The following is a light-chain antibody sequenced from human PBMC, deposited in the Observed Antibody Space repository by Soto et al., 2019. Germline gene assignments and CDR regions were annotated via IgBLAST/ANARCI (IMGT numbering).Light chain of an antibody. CDR2: GAS. CDR1: QSVGHNY. Sequence: ENVLTQSPGTLSLSPGDRATLSCRAGQSVGHNYLAWFQQKPGQAPRLLIYGASNRATGIPDRFSGSGSGTDFTLTISRLEPEDFAVYYCQQYGSSGTFGQGTKVDIK. J-gene: IGKJ1*01. V-gene: IGKV3-20*01. CDR3: QQYGSSGT.